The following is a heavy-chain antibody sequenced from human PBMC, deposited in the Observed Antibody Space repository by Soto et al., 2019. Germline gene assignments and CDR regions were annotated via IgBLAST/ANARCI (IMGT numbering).Heavy chain of an antibody. CDR2: IDPNSAGK. Sequence: VASVKVSCKASGYIFSHYYIHWVRQAPGQGLEWMGWIDPNSAGKTYAQNFQGRVAMTRDTSISTAYMELSGLRSDDTAVYYCARGGEWDIRGYWGQGTLVTVSS. V-gene: IGHV1-2*02. CDR3: ARGGEWDIRGY. D-gene: IGHD3-16*01. J-gene: IGHJ1*01. CDR1: GYIFSHYY.